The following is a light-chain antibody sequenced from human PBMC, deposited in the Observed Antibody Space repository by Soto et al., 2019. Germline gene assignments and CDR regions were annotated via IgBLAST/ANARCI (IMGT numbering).Light chain of an antibody. CDR2: AAS. CDR3: QKYNSDPLT. V-gene: IGKV1-27*01. J-gene: IGKJ4*01. CDR1: QGINNY. Sequence: DIQMTQSPSSLSASVGDRVTITCRASQGINNYLAWYQQRPGKVPKPLIYAASTLHSGVPSRFSGSRSGTDCTLAISGLQPEDVETYYCQKYNSDPLTFGGGTKVEIK.